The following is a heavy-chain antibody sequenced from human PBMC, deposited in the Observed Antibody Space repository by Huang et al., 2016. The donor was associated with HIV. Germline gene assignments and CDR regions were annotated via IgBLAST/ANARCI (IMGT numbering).Heavy chain of an antibody. CDR1: GGSFSGHY. D-gene: IGHD3-22*01. Sequence: QVQLQQWGAELLKPSETLSLTCAVSGGSFSGHYWTWSRQPTGRGLEWIGEISESGSTHYTPALKSRVTISGDTSQRQFSLKLNSVTAADTAIYYCARMFKYDSGGYWGNDAFDIWGQGTMVTVSS. CDR2: ISESGST. CDR3: ARMFKYDSGGYWGNDAFDI. V-gene: IGHV4-34*02. J-gene: IGHJ3*02.